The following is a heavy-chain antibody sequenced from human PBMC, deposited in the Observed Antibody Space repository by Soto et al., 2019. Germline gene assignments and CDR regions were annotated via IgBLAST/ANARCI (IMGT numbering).Heavy chain of an antibody. J-gene: IGHJ5*01. CDR1: GFTFSSYD. CDR2: IGRADAT. D-gene: IGHD4-17*01. Sequence: EVQLVESGGGLVQPGGSLRLSCTASGFTFSSYDMHWDRQATGTGLEWVSAIGRADATYYPDSVKGRFTISREDTTNSLYLQMNSLTPVDTAISYCARDVPAYTDDGRYRDSWGQGTLFTFSS. CDR3: ARDVPAYTDDGRYRDS. V-gene: IGHV3-13*01.